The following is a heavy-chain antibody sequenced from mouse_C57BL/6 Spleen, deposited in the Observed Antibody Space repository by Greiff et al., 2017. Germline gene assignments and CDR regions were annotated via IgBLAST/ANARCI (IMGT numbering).Heavy chain of an antibody. CDR3: ARATWYFDY. V-gene: IGHV5-16*01. CDR2: INYDGSST. CDR1: GFTFSDYY. J-gene: IGHJ2*01. Sequence: EVQLVESEGGLVQPGSSMKLSCTASGFTFSDYYMAWVRQVPEKGLEWVANINYDGSSTYYLDSLKSRFIISRDNAKNILYLQMSSLKSEDTATYYCARATWYFDYWGQGTTLTVSS.